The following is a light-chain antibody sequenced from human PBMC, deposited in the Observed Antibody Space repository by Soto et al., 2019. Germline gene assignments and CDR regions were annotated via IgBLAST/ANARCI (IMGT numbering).Light chain of an antibody. Sequence: EIVLTQSPGTLSVSPGEGATLSCRASQSVSSSYIAWYQQRPGQPPSLLIYGASSRATGIPDWFSGSGSGTLFTLTISRLEPGDFAVYYCQQYGTSPPWTFGQGTRLEIK. CDR2: GAS. CDR1: QSVSSSY. CDR3: QQYGTSPPWT. J-gene: IGKJ5*01. V-gene: IGKV3-20*01.